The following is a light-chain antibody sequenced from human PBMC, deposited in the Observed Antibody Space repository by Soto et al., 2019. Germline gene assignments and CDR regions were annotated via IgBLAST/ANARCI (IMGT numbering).Light chain of an antibody. V-gene: IGKV3-15*01. CDR2: GTS. J-gene: IGKJ5*01. Sequence: EIVMTQSPATLSVSPGERATLSCRASQSVSRYLAGSQQKPGQAPRLLPYGTSTRATDTPVRFRGSGSGTEFTLTISSLQSEDFAVYYCQQYNNWPPSIIFGQGTRLEIK. CDR3: QQYNNWPPSII. CDR1: QSVSRY.